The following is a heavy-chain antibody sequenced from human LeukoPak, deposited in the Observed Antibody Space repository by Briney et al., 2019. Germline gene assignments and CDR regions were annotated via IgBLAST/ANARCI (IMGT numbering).Heavy chain of an antibody. CDR1: GFTFSTYA. D-gene: IGHD6-19*01. CDR2: ISGIDT. Sequence: GGSLRLSCAASGFTFSTYAMNWVRQAPGKGLEWVSTISGIDTFYADSVKGRFTISRDNSKDTLYLQMISLRAEDTAVYYCTKDAPDSGGWFFFDSWGQGTLVTVSS. CDR3: TKDAPDSGGWFFFDS. V-gene: IGHV3-23*01. J-gene: IGHJ4*02.